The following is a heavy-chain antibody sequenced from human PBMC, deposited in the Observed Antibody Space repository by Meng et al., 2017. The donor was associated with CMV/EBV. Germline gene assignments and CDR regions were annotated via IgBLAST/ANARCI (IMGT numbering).Heavy chain of an antibody. CDR2: ISAYNGNT. CDR3: ARDTTIFGVVPRPRGY. V-gene: IGHV1-18*01. D-gene: IGHD3-3*01. J-gene: IGHJ4*02. CDR1: GYTFTSYG. Sequence: ASVKVSCKASGYTFTSYGISRVRQAPGQGLEWMGWISAYNGNTNYAQKLQGRVTMTTDTSTSTAYMELRSLRSDDTAVYYCARDTTIFGVVPRPRGYWGQGTLVTVSS.